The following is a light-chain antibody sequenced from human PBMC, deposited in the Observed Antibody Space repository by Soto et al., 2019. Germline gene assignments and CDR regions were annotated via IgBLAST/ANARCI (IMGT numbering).Light chain of an antibody. J-gene: IGKJ1*01. CDR1: QSVSSIY. CDR2: GAS. CDR3: QQYGSSRWS. Sequence: EIVLTQSPGTLSLSPGERATLSCRASQSVSSIYLAWYQQQPGQAPRLLIYGASSRATSIPDRFSGSGSGTDFTRTISRLEPEDFAVYYCQQYGSSRWSFGQGTKVEI. V-gene: IGKV3-20*01.